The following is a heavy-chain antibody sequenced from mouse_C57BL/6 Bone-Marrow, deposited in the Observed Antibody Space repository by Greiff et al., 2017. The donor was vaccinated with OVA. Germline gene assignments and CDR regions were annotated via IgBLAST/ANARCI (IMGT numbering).Heavy chain of an antibody. Sequence: VQLQESGAELARPGASVKMSCKASGYTFTSYTMHWVKQRPGQGLEWIGYINPSSGYTKYNQKFKDKATLTADKSSSTAYMQLSSLTSEDSAVYYCARRGVTPFDYWGQGTTLTVSS. D-gene: IGHD2-2*01. J-gene: IGHJ2*01. CDR1: GYTFTSYT. V-gene: IGHV1-4*01. CDR3: ARRGVTPFDY. CDR2: INPSSGYT.